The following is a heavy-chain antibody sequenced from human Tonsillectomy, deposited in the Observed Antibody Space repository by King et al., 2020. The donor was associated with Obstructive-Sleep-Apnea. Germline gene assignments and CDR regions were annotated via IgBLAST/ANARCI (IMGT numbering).Heavy chain of an antibody. D-gene: IGHD6-19*01. J-gene: IGHJ4*02. V-gene: IGHV2-5*02. CDR1: GFSLSTSVVG. CDR3: AHRSSGGPSGFDF. Sequence: TLKESGPTLVKPTQTLTLTCTFSGFSLSTSVVGVGWIRQAPGKALEWLALIYWDDDKRDSPTLKCRRTITKDPSENHVVLTMTNMDPVDTATYYCAHRSSGGPSGFDFWGQGSLVTVSS. CDR2: IYWDDDK.